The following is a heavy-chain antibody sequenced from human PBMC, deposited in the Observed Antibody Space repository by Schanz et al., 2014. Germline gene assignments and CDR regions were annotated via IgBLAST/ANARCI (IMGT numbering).Heavy chain of an antibody. CDR3: ARDRGHGDLPGDI. J-gene: IGHJ3*02. CDR2: FYHTGST. Sequence: SRPGLVTPSQTLSLTCTVSGGSVSSGGDYWSWIRQRPGKGLEWMGEFYHTGSTNDNPSRKRRYTMSLDASKNQFSLMLRAGTAPDTAVYYRARDRGHGDLPGDIWGPGTMNTVSS. CDR1: GGSVSSGGDY. V-gene: IGHV4-31*03. D-gene: IGHD4-17*01.